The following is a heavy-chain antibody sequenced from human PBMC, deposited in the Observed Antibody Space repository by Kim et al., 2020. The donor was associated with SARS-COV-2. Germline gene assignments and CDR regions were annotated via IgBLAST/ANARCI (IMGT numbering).Heavy chain of an antibody. CDR2: IWYDGSNK. D-gene: IGHD5-18*01. CDR3: AREERFGYSYANAEYFQH. CDR1: GFTFSSYG. J-gene: IGHJ1*01. V-gene: IGHV3-33*01. Sequence: GGSLRLSCAASGFTFSSYGMHWVRQAPGKGLEWVAVIWYDGSNKYYADSVKGRFTISRDNSKNTLYLQMNSLRAEDTAVYYCAREERFGYSYANAEYFQHWGQGTLVTVSS.